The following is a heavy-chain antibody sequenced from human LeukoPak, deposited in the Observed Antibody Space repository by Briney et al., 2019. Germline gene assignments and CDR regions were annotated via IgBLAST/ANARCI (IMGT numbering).Heavy chain of an antibody. D-gene: IGHD6-13*01. V-gene: IGHV4-59*12. CDR3: ARDGGVAAAGYDAFDI. J-gene: IGHJ3*02. CDR2: IYYSGST. CDR1: GGSISSYY. Sequence: PSETLSLTCTVSGGSISSYYWSWIRQPPGKGLEWIGYIYYSGSTNYNPSLKSRVTISVDTSKNQFSLKLSSVTAADTAVYYCARDGGVAAAGYDAFDIWGQGTMVTVSS.